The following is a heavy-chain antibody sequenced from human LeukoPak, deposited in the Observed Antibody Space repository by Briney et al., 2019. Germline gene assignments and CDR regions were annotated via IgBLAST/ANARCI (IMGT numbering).Heavy chain of an antibody. CDR1: GGSLSGYY. D-gene: IGHD2-21*01. Sequence: SETLSLTCAVYGGSLSGYYWSWIRQPPGKGLEWIGEINHSGSTNYNPSLKSRVTISVDTSKNQFSLKLSSVTAADTAVYYCARHIRRYNWFDPWGQGTLVTVSS. CDR3: ARHIRRYNWFDP. V-gene: IGHV4-34*01. J-gene: IGHJ5*02. CDR2: INHSGST.